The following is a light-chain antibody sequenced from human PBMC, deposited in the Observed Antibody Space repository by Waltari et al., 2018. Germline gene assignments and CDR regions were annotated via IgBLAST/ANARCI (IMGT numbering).Light chain of an antibody. Sequence: DIQLTQSPSFLSASVGDRVTITCRASQGISSYLAWYQQKPGKAPKLLIYAASTLQSGVPSRFSGSGSGTEFTPPISSLQPEDFATYYCQQLNSYPPWTFGQGTKVEIK. J-gene: IGKJ1*01. CDR3: QQLNSYPPWT. CDR2: AAS. CDR1: QGISSY. V-gene: IGKV1-9*01.